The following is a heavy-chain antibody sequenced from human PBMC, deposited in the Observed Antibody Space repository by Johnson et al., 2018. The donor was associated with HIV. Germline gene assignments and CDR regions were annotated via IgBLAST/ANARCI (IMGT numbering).Heavy chain of an antibody. CDR1: GLSFSEYS. D-gene: IGHD3-3*01. Sequence: QVQLVESGGGVVQPGRSLRLSCEASGLSFSEYSVNWVRQAPGKGLEWVAVTSYDGTNKYYTDSVKGRFTISRDNSKKTLYLQMNSLRAEDTAVYYCARDRRDDFWSGYSHGFDIWGQGTMVTVSS. CDR3: ARDRRDDFWSGYSHGFDI. V-gene: IGHV3-30*04. J-gene: IGHJ3*02. CDR2: TSYDGTNK.